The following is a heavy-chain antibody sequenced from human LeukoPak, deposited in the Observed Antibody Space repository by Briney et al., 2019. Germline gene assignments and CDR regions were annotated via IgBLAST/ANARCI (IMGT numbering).Heavy chain of an antibody. J-gene: IGHJ4*02. D-gene: IGHD3-22*01. V-gene: IGHV4-39*01. CDR1: GGSIGPSNYY. CDR2: IFYNGNP. Sequence: SETLSLTCSVSGGSIGPSNYYWGWIRQPPGKGLEWIASIFYNGNPYYNPSFKSRVTISVDTSKNQFSLKLSSVTAADTAVYYCARGGGLDPYYYDSSGYYHDNCGQGTLVTASS. CDR3: ARGGGLDPYYYDSSGYYHDN.